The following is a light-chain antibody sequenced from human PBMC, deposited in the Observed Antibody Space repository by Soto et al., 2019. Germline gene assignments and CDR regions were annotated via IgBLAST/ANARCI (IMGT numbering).Light chain of an antibody. Sequence: QSLLRLLGSVSGSPGQSIPISCTGNISDVVGYNYVSWYQQHPGKARKLMIYEVSNRPSGVSNRFSGSKSGNTASLTISGLQAEDEADYYCRSYTSSSTRVFGTGTKVTVL. J-gene: IGLJ1*01. CDR2: EVS. CDR3: RSYTSSSTRV. CDR1: ISDVVGYNY. V-gene: IGLV2-14*01.